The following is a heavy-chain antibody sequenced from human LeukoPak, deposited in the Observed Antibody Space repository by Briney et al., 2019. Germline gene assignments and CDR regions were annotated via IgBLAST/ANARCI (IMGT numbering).Heavy chain of an antibody. J-gene: IGHJ4*02. Sequence: GGSLRLSCAASGFTFSSYWMRWVRQVPGKGLVWVSRINSDGSSTIYADSVKVRFTISRDNAKNTLYVQMNGLRAEDTAVYYCAKDIGIAAAGKGFDYWGQGTLVTVSS. V-gene: IGHV3-74*01. CDR3: AKDIGIAAAGKGFDY. CDR2: INSDGSST. CDR1: GFTFSSYW. D-gene: IGHD6-13*01.